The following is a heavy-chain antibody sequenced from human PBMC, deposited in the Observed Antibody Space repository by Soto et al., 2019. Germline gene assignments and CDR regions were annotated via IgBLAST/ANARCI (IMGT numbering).Heavy chain of an antibody. CDR1: GGSISSGGYY. CDR3: ARDAAGTTGTVYFDY. V-gene: IGHV4-31*03. D-gene: IGHD1-1*01. J-gene: IGHJ4*02. Sequence: SETLSLTCTVSGGSISSGGYYWSWIRQHPGKGLEWIGYIYYSGSTYYNPSLKSRVTISVDTSKNQFSLKLSSVTAADTAVYYCARDAAGTTGTVYFDYWGQGTLVTVSS. CDR2: IYYSGST.